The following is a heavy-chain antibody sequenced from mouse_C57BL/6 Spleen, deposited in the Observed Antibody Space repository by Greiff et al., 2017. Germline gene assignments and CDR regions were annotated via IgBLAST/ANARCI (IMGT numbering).Heavy chain of an antibody. D-gene: IGHD2-2*01. CDR2: IDPETGGT. CDR3: TRRYGYADY. V-gene: IGHV1-15*01. CDR1: GYTFTDYE. J-gene: IGHJ2*01. Sequence: QVQLQQSGAELVRPGASVTLSCKASGYTFTDYEMHWVKQTPVHGLEWIGAIDPETGGTAYNQKFKGKAILTADKSSSTAYMELRSLTSEDSAVYYCTRRYGYADYWGQGTTLTVSS.